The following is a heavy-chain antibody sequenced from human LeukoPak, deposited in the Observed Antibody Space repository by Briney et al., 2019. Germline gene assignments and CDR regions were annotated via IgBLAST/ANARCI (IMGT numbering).Heavy chain of an antibody. Sequence: SETLSLTCTVSGGSISSYYWSWIRQPPGKGLEWIGYIYYSGSTNYNPSLKSRVTISVDTSKNQFSLKLSSVTAADTAVYYCATWRGSYFYYFDYWGQGTLVTVSS. V-gene: IGHV4-59*01. CDR3: ATWRGSYFYYFDY. J-gene: IGHJ4*02. CDR2: IYYSGST. CDR1: GGSISSYY. D-gene: IGHD1-26*01.